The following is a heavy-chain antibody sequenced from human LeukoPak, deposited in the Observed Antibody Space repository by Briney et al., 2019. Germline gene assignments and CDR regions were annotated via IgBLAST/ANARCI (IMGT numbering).Heavy chain of an antibody. V-gene: IGHV4-59*11. Sequence: SETLSLTCTISGGSITSLCWSWIRQPPGKGLEWIAYVCYSGSTNYNPSLKSRVTISVDTSKNQFSLKLFSVTAADTAVYYCARDGGVGANKVDYWGQGTLVTVSS. CDR1: GGSITSLC. J-gene: IGHJ4*02. D-gene: IGHD3-16*01. CDR3: ARDGGVGANKVDY. CDR2: VCYSGST.